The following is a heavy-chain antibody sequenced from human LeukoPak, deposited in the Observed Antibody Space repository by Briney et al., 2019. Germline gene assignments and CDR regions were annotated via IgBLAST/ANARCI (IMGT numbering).Heavy chain of an antibody. CDR2: ISGNGAGT. CDR3: AKGPYRTGYSSGWHNNWFDP. D-gene: IGHD6-19*01. V-gene: IGHV3-23*02. Sequence: GGSLRLSCTPSGFTFSSHAMSWVRQAPGKGLEWVSGISGNGAGTYYGDSVKGRFTISRDNSKNTLYLQMNSLRAEDTAVYYCAKGPYRTGYSSGWHNNWFDPWGQGTLVTVSS. CDR1: GFTFSSHA. J-gene: IGHJ5*02.